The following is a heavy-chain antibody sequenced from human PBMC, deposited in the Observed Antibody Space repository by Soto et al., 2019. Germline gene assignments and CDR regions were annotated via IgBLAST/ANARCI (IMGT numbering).Heavy chain of an antibody. CDR2: ISYDGSNK. D-gene: IGHD6-13*01. V-gene: IGHV3-30-3*01. CDR3: ARDQRAGYSSSWYYFDY. J-gene: IGHJ4*02. CDR1: GFTFSSYA. Sequence: GSLRLSCAASGFTFSSYAMHWVRQAPGKGLEWVAVISYDGSNKYYADSVKGRFTISRDNSKNTLYLQMNSLRAEDTAVYYCARDQRAGYSSSWYYFDYWGQGTLVTVSS.